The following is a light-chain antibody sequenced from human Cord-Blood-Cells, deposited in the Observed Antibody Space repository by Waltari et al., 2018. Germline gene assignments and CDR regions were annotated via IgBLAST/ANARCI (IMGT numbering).Light chain of an antibody. V-gene: IGLV2-14*01. J-gene: IGLJ3*02. CDR3: SSYTSSSNPWV. Sequence: QSALTQPASVSGSPGQSITISCTGTSSDVGGYNYVSWYQQHPGKAPKLMIYEVSNRPSGVSNRFSGSKSGNTASLTISGLQAEDEADYYCSSYTSSSNPWVFGGGTKPTVL. CDR1: SSDVGGYNY. CDR2: EVS.